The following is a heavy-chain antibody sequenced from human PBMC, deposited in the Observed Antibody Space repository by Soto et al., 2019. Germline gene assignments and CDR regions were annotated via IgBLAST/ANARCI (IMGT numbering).Heavy chain of an antibody. V-gene: IGHV3-23*01. J-gene: IGHJ6*03. CDR3: AKGIVVVPAADYYMDV. CDR1: GFTFSSYA. D-gene: IGHD2-2*01. CDR2: ISGSGGST. Sequence: GGSLRLSCAASGFTFSSYAMSWVRQAPGKGLEWVSAISGSGGSTYYADSVKGRFTISRDNSKNTLYLQMNSLRAEDTAVYYCAKGIVVVPAADYYMDVWGKGTTVTVSS.